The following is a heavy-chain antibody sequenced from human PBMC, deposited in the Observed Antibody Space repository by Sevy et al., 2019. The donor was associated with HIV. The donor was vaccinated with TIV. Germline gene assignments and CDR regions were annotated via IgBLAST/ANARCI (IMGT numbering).Heavy chain of an antibody. CDR1: GGSISSVAYY. V-gene: IGHV4-31*03. D-gene: IGHD2-15*01. J-gene: IGHJ6*02. CDR2: IYYSGST. CDR3: ARDMTASSYEGVAGPPYYYYGMDV. Sequence: SETLSLTCTVSGGSISSVAYYWNWIRQHPGKGLEWIGYIYYSGSTYYHPSLKSRVTISVDTSKNQFSLKLTSVTAADTAVYYCARDMTASSYEGVAGPPYYYYGMDVWGQGTTVTVSS.